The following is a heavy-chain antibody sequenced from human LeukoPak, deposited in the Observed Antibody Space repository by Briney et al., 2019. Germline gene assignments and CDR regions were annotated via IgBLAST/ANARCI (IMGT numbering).Heavy chain of an antibody. D-gene: IGHD1-14*01. V-gene: IGHV1-18*01. CDR1: GYTFTSYG. CDR3: ARAHNLYGGMDV. Sequence: ASVKDSCMASGYTFTSYGISWVRQAPGQGLEGMGWISANNGNTNYAQKLQGRVTMTTDTSTSTAYMELRGLRSDDAAVYYCARAHNLYGGMDVWGQGTTVTVSS. J-gene: IGHJ6*02. CDR2: ISANNGNT.